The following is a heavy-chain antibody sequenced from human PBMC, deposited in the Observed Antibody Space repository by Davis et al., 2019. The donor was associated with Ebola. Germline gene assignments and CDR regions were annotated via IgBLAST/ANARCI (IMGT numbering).Heavy chain of an antibody. J-gene: IGHJ4*02. D-gene: IGHD4-17*01. V-gene: IGHV3-33*08. CDR1: GFTFSGSA. CDR3: ARGALGVTTRHFDY. CDR2: IWYDGSNK. Sequence: GESLKISCAASGFTFSGSAMHWVRQAPGKGLEWVAVIWYDGSNKYYADSVKGRFTISRDNSKNTVYLQMNSVRVEDTAVYYCARGALGVTTRHFDYWGQGTLVTVSS.